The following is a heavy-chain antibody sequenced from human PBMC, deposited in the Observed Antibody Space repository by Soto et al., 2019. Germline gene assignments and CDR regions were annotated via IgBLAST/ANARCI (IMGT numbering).Heavy chain of an antibody. CDR2: INPFDGSR. V-gene: IGHV1-46*03. CDR3: SRVDPGETSPFDH. D-gene: IGHD3-10*01. J-gene: IGHJ4*02. CDR1: GYIFTRYY. Sequence: QVQLVQSGAEVKKPGASVKVSCKASGYIFTRYYIQWVRQDPGQGLEGMGWINPFDGSRMFAQSFQGRVTMTRDTSTSTVYMEVSSLRSEDTAVYYCSRVDPGETSPFDHWGQGTLVTVSS.